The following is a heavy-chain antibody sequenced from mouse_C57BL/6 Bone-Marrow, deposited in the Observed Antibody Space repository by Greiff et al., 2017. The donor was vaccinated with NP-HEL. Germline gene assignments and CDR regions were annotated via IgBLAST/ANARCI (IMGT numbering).Heavy chain of an antibody. D-gene: IGHD2-5*01. CDR2: IYPGSGNT. Sequence: QVQLQQSGAELVRPGASVKLSCKASGYTFTDYYINWVKQRPGQGLEWIARIYPGSGNTYYNEKFKGKATLTAEKSSSTAYMQLSSLTSEDSAVYFCARSGTYYSNYYYYAMDYWGQGTSVTVSS. CDR3: ARSGTYYSNYYYYAMDY. J-gene: IGHJ4*01. V-gene: IGHV1-76*01. CDR1: GYTFTDYY.